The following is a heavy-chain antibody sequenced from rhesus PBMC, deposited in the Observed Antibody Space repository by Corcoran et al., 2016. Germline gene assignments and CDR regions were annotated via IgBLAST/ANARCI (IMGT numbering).Heavy chain of an antibody. CDR2: IYCSGGGT. D-gene: IGHD5-36*02. V-gene: IGHV4-106*01. J-gene: IGHJ4*01. CDR3: ASPIAAVRYYFDY. Sequence: QVQLQESGPGLVKPSETLSLTCAVSGGSISDDYYWSWIRPPPGKGLEWIGYIYCSGGGTTYNPPLKNRVTISIDTAKNQFSLKLSSVTAADTAVYYCASPIAAVRYYFDYWGQGVLVTVSS. CDR1: GGSISDDYY.